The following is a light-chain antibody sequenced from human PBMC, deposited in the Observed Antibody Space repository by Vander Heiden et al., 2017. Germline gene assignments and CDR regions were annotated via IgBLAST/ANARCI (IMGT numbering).Light chain of an antibody. Sequence: IVLPQSPATLSLSPGARATLSCRASQSVSSYLAWYQQKPGQAPRLLIYDASNRATGIPARFSGSGSGTDFTLTISSLETEDFAVYYCQQRSNGPITFGQGTQLEIK. CDR2: DAS. V-gene: IGKV3-11*01. CDR3: QQRSNGPIT. J-gene: IGKJ5*01. CDR1: QSVSSY.